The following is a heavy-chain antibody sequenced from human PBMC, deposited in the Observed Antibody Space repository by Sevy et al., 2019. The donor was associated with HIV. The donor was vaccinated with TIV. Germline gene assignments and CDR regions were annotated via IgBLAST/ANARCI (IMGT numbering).Heavy chain of an antibody. J-gene: IGHJ2*01. Sequence: GESLKISCKGSGYSFTSYWIGWVRQMPGKGLEWMGIIYPGDSDTSYSPSFQGQVTISADKSISTAYLQWSSLKASDTAMYYCARRDYDFWSGRGLSYFDLWGRGTLVTVSS. CDR3: ARRDYDFWSGRGLSYFDL. D-gene: IGHD3-3*01. CDR2: IYPGDSDT. V-gene: IGHV5-51*01. CDR1: GYSFTSYW.